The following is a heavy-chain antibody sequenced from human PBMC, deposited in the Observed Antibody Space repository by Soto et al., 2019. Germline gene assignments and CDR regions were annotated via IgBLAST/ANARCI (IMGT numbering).Heavy chain of an antibody. V-gene: IGHV3-53*04. J-gene: IGHJ3*02. CDR1: GFTVSSNY. CDR3: ARGRGWNDEWDDAFDI. D-gene: IGHD1-1*01. CDR2: IYSGGST. Sequence: EVQLVESGGGLVQPGGSLRLSCAASGFTVSSNYMSWVRQAPGKGLEWVSVIYSGGSTYYADSVKGRFTISRHNSKNTLYLQMNRLRAEDTAVYYCARGRGWNDEWDDAFDIWGQGTMVTVSS.